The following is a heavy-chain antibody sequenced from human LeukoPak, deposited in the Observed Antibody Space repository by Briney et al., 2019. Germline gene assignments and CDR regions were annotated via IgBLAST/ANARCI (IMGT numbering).Heavy chain of an antibody. CDR3: VKAAGFDWLSPLDAFDI. J-gene: IGHJ3*02. V-gene: IGHV3-64D*06. D-gene: IGHD3-9*01. CDR2: ISSSGGST. CDR1: GYTFSRYD. Sequence: PGGTLRLPCSASGYTFSRYDMHWVRQAPGKGLEYVSAISSSGGSTYYAESVKGRFTISRDNSKDTLYLQMSSLRAEDTTVYYCVKAAGFDWLSPLDAFDIGGQGTMVTVS.